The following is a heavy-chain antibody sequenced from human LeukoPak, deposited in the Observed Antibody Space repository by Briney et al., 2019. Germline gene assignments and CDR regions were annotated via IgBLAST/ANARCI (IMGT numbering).Heavy chain of an antibody. CDR3: ARDYYGSGSWDY. Sequence: GGSLRLSCAASGFTVSSNYMSWDRQAPGKGLEWVSVIYSGGSTYYADSVKGRFTISRDNSKNTLYLQMNSLRAEDTAVYYCARDYYGSGSWDYWGQGTLVTVSS. J-gene: IGHJ4*02. D-gene: IGHD3-10*01. CDR1: GFTVSSNY. V-gene: IGHV3-53*01. CDR2: IYSGGST.